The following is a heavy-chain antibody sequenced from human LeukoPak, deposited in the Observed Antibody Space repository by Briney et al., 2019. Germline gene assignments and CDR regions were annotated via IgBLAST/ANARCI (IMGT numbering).Heavy chain of an antibody. V-gene: IGHV1-2*02. Sequence: GASVKVSCKASGYTFTSYYMHWVRQAPGRGLEWMGWINPNSGGTNYAQKFQGRVTMTRDTSISTAYMELSRLRSDDTAVYYCARDPDPLDWGSFRYFDYWGQGTLVTVSS. CDR3: ARDPDPLDWGSFRYFDY. CDR2: INPNSGGT. J-gene: IGHJ4*02. D-gene: IGHD3/OR15-3a*01. CDR1: GYTFTSYY.